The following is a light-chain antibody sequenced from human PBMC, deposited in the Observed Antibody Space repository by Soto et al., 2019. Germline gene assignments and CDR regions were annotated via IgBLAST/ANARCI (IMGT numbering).Light chain of an antibody. J-gene: IGKJ4*01. CDR1: QDISRS. CDR2: LAS. Sequence: IQLTQSPSSLSASVGDRVTITCRASQDISRSLAWYQQRPGRAPRLLIYLASNLQSGVPSRFNGSGSGTDFTLTIGGLQPEDFATYHCQQLYGYPLTFGGGTRVEIK. CDR3: QQLYGYPLT. V-gene: IGKV1-9*01.